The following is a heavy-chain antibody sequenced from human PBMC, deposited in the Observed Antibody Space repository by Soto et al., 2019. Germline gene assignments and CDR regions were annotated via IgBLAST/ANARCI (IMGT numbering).Heavy chain of an antibody. CDR2: IYYSGST. Sequence: SETLSLTCTVSGGSISSYYWSWIRQPPGKGLEWIGYIYYSGSTNYNPSLKSRVTISVDTSKNQFSLKLSSVTAADTAVYYCARAQYYDFWSGYGVGNYYYYGMDVWGQGTTVTVSS. J-gene: IGHJ6*02. CDR1: GGSISSYY. V-gene: IGHV4-59*01. CDR3: ARAQYYDFWSGYGVGNYYYYGMDV. D-gene: IGHD3-3*01.